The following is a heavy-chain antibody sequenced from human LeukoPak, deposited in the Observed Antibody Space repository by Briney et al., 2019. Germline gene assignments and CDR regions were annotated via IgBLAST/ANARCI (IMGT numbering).Heavy chain of an antibody. V-gene: IGHV3-66*01. Sequence: PGGSLRLSCAASGFTVSNNYMTWVRQAPGKGLEWVSLIYSAGSTYYADSVKGRFTISRDNAKNSLYLQMNSLRAEDTAVYYCARESNWNVGWGQGTLVTVSS. J-gene: IGHJ4*02. CDR3: ARESNWNVG. D-gene: IGHD1-1*01. CDR2: IYSAGST. CDR1: GFTVSNNY.